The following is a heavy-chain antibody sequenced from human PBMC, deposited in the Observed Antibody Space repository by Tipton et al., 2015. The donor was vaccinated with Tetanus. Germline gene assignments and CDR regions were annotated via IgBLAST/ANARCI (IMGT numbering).Heavy chain of an antibody. CDR3: ASGVTLDY. CDR2: ISSTSTYI. V-gene: IGHV3-21*01. D-gene: IGHD3-10*01. Sequence: GSLRLSCAASGFTFTDYSLNWVRQAPGKGLEWVASISSTSTYIDYADSLKGRFTVSRDNAKNSLYLQIDNLRADDTAVYYCASGVTLDYWGQGTLVSVSS. CDR1: GFTFTDYS. J-gene: IGHJ4*02.